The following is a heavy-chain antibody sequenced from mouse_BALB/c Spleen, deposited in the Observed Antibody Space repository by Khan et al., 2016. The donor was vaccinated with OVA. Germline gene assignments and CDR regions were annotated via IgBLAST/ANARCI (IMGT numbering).Heavy chain of an antibody. CDR3: SREVGTMAY. V-gene: IGHV1-69*02. D-gene: IGHD1-1*02. J-gene: IGHJ3*01. Sequence: QVQLQQSGAELVRPGTSVKLSCKASGYTFTNYWINWVKQSPGQGLEWIGNIYPSDSYTNYNQNFKDKATLTVDKSSSTAYMQLSSPTSEDSAVYYCSREVGTMAYWGHGTLVTVSA. CDR2: IYPSDSYT. CDR1: GYTFTNYW.